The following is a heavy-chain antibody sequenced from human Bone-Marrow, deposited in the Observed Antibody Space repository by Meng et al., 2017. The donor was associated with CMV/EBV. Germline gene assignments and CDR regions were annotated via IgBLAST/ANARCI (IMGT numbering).Heavy chain of an antibody. J-gene: IGHJ6*02. CDR3: AKDISYDGDYYYGMDV. CDR2: ISGSGDRT. V-gene: IGHV3-23*01. CDR1: GFTFRSYA. D-gene: IGHD5-12*01. Sequence: GGSLRLSCAASGFTFRSYAMNWVRQPPGKGLEWVSGISGSGDRTHYADSVKGRFTISRDNSKNTLFLQMNSLRGEDTALYYCAKDISYDGDYYYGMDVWGQGTTVTVSS.